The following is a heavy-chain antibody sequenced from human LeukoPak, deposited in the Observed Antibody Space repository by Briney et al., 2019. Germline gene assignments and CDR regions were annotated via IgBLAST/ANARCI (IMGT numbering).Heavy chain of an antibody. V-gene: IGHV3-23*01. Sequence: ETLSLTCTVSGGSISSGDYYWSWVRQAPGKGLEWVSSISGNGSTTFYADSVKGRFTISRDDSKNTLYLQMTSSRDNSKNTLYLQMNSPRAEDTAVYYCAKDSAGYSYGFDSWGQGTLVTVSS. CDR3: QMNSPRAEDTAVYYCAKDSAGYSYGFDS. D-gene: IGHD5-18*01. J-gene: IGHJ4*02. CDR1: GGSISSGDYY. CDR2: ISGNGSTT.